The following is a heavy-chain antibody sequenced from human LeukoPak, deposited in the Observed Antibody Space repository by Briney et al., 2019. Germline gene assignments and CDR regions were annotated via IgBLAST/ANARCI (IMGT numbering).Heavy chain of an antibody. CDR3: ARAEVQLWLLGGDAFDI. J-gene: IGHJ3*02. D-gene: IGHD5-18*01. CDR1: GYSFTSYW. V-gene: IGHV5-51*01. Sequence: GESLKISCKGSGYSFTSYWIGWVRQMPGKGLEWMGIIYPGDSDTRYSPSFQGQVTISADKSISTAYLQWSSLKASDTAMYYCARAEVQLWLLGGDAFDIWGQGTMVTVSS. CDR2: IYPGDSDT.